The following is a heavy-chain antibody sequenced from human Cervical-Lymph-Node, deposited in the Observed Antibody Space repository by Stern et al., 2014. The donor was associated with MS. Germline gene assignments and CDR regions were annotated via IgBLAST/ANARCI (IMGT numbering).Heavy chain of an antibody. CDR1: GYTFISYY. CDR2: LNLVDGRT. V-gene: IGHV1-46*01. D-gene: IGHD5-18*01. J-gene: IGHJ6*02. Sequence: QDQLVQSGTEGMTPGASVKVSCEASGYTFISYYLHWVRQATVQGLKSLGLLNLVDGRTPYAHTYLARLALPSDTSTNTAYMELFRRTSEDSAVYFCASDTAMLTLAHYYGMDILGQVTTVTISS. CDR3: ASDTAMLTLAHYYGMDI.